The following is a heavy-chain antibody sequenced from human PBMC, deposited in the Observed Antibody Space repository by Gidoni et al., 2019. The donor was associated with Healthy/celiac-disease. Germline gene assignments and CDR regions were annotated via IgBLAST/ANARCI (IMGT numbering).Heavy chain of an antibody. J-gene: IGHJ4*02. CDR3: AKDWGAARPYYFDY. V-gene: IGHV3-23*01. Sequence: EVQLLESGGGLVQPWGSLGLSCSASGFTFSNYAMSWSRQAPGKGLDWGSAISGSGGRTYYADSLKGRFTISRDNSKNTLYLQMKSLRAEDTAVYYCAKDWGAARPYYFDYWGQGTLVTVSS. CDR2: ISGSGGRT. D-gene: IGHD6-6*01. CDR1: GFTFSNYA.